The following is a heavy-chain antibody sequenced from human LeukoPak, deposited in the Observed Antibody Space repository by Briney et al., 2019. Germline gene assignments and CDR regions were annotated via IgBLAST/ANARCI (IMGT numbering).Heavy chain of an antibody. J-gene: IGHJ4*02. CDR2: ISYDGSNK. CDR1: GFTFSSYA. Sequence: PGGSLRLSCAASGFTFSSYAMHWVRQAPGKGLEWVAVISYDGSNKYYADSVKGRFTISRDNSKNTLYLQMNSLRAEDTAVYYCARSGGFLGWLLFDYWGQGTLVTVSS. D-gene: IGHD3-3*01. CDR3: ARSGGFLGWLLFDY. V-gene: IGHV3-30-3*01.